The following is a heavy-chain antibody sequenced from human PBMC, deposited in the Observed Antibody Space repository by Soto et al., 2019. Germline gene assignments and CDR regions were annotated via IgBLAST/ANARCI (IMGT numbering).Heavy chain of an antibody. J-gene: IGHJ4*02. CDR3: ATQDFDY. CDR1: WYTLRELS. V-gene: IGHV1-24*01. Sequence: RVAWYTLRELSLHWVRQAPGKGLEWMGGFDPEDGETIYAQKFQGRVTMTEDTSTDTAYMELSSLRSEDTAVYYCATQDFDYWGQGTLVTVSS. CDR2: FDPEDGET.